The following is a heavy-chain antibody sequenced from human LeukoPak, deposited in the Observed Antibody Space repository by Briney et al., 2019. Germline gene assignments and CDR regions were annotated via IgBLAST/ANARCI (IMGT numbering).Heavy chain of an antibody. J-gene: IGHJ4*02. D-gene: IGHD6-19*01. CDR1: GFTFSSYS. CDR3: ARTTRISIAVAGKYFDY. V-gene: IGHV3-21*01. CDR2: ISSSSSYI. Sequence: GRSLRLSCAASGFTFSSYSMNWVRQAPGKGLEWVSSISSSSSYIYYADSVKGRFTISRDNAKNSLYLQMNSLRAEDTAVYYCARTTRISIAVAGKYFDYWGQGTLVTVSS.